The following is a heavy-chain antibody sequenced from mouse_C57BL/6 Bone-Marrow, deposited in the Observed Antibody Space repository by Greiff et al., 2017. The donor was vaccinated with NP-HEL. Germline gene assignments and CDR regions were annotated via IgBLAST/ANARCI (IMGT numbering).Heavy chain of an antibody. CDR2: IDPSDSYT. J-gene: IGHJ2*01. CDR1: GYTLTSYW. V-gene: IGHV1-69*01. Sequence: QVQLQQPGAELVMPGASVKLSCKASGYTLTSYWMHWVKQRPGQGLEWIGEIDPSDSYTNYNQKFKGKSTLTVDKSSSTAYMQLSSLTSEDSAVYYCARGDYWGQGTTLTVSS. CDR3: ARGDY.